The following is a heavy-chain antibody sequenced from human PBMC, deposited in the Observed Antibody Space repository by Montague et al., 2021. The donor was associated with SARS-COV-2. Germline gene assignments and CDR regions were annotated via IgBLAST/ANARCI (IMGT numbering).Heavy chain of an antibody. CDR3: ARDAGYNWNTEAYALDM. CDR2: FSGSSTKM. Sequence: PRLSCAASGFSLSSYSMNWVRQAPGKGLEWVSYFSGSSTKMNFADSVKGRLTISRDIAKNSLYLQMDSLTDEDTAVYYCARDAGYNWNTEAYALDMWGQGTMVVVSS. CDR1: GFSLSSYS. D-gene: IGHD1/OR15-1a*01. V-gene: IGHV3-48*02. J-gene: IGHJ3*02.